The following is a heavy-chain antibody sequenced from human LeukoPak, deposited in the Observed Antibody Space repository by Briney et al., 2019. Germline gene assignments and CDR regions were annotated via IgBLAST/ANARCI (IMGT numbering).Heavy chain of an antibody. J-gene: IGHJ6*02. D-gene: IGHD6-6*01. CDR2: ISYDGSNQ. CDR3: AREGIEQLGDHGYYGMDV. CDR1: GFTFSSYG. V-gene: IGHV3-30*03. Sequence: PGGSLRLSCAASGFTFSSYGMHWVRQTPGRGLEWVAVISYDGSNQFYADSVKGRFTISRDNAKNSLYLQMNSLRAEDTAVYYCAREGIEQLGDHGYYGMDVWGQGTTVTVSS.